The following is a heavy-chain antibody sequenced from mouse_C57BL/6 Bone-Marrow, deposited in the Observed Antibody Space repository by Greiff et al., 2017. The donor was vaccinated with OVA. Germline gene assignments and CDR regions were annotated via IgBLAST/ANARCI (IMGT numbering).Heavy chain of an antibody. V-gene: IGHV10-1*01. Sequence: EVKLMESGGGLVQPTGSLKLSCAASGFSFNTYAMNWVRQAPGKGLEWVARLRSKSNNYATNSAASGKDRFTISRDDSESMLYLQLNNFKTAETAMYYCVRHETVDYWGQGTTLTVSS. J-gene: IGHJ2*01. CDR3: VRHETVDY. CDR2: LRSKSNNYAT. CDR1: GFSFNTYA.